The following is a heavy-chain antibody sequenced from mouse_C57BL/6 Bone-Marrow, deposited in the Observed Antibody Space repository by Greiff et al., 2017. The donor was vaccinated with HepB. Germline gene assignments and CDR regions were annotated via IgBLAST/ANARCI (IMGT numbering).Heavy chain of an antibody. CDR1: GFTFSSYA. J-gene: IGHJ2*01. V-gene: IGHV5-4*01. D-gene: IGHD1-1*01. CDR3: ARDQFITTVVATDSFDY. CDR2: ISDGGSYT. Sequence: DVKLVESGGGLVKPGGSLKLSCAASGFTFSSYAMSWVRQTPEKRLEWVATISDGGSYTYYPDNVKGRFTISRDNAKNNLYLQMSHLKSEDTAMYFCARDQFITTVVATDSFDYWGQGTTLTVSS.